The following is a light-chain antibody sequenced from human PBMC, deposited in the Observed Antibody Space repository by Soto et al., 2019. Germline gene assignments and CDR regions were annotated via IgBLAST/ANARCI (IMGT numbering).Light chain of an antibody. CDR3: HHYNDWPPMYT. CDR2: GAA. V-gene: IGKV3-15*01. J-gene: IGKJ2*01. Sequence: EIVMTQSPVTLSVSPGERSTLACRASQIVGDTLPWFQRRPGQAPRILIYGAANRATDIPARLSGSGSGTEFTLTISLLQSQDFGVYSCHHYNDWPPMYTFGQGTKLEIK. CDR1: QIVGDT.